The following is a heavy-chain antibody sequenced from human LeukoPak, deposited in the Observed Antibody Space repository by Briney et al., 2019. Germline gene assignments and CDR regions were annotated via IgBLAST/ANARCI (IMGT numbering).Heavy chain of an antibody. Sequence: SETLSLTCAVSGGSIGSRNWWSWVRQPPGKGLQWIGEIYQSGSSIYNPSLRSRVTMSVDKSKDQLSLKLSSVTAADTAVYYCARGIGAAAFWGQGILVTVSS. D-gene: IGHD2-15*01. CDR1: GGSIGSRNW. CDR2: IYQSGSS. J-gene: IGHJ4*02. CDR3: ARGIGAAAF. V-gene: IGHV4-4*02.